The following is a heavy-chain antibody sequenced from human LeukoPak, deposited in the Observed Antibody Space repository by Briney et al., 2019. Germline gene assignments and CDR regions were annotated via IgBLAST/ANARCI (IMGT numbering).Heavy chain of an antibody. J-gene: IGHJ6*04. V-gene: IGHV3-48*04. CDR1: GFTFRTYT. CDR3: AELGITMIGGV. D-gene: IGHD3-10*02. Sequence: PGGSLRLSCAASGFTFRTYTMNWVRQAPGKGLEWVSYISSSGSTIYYADSVKGRFTISRDNAENSLYLQMNSLRAEDTAVYYCAELGITMIGGVWGKGTTVTISS. CDR2: ISSSGSTI.